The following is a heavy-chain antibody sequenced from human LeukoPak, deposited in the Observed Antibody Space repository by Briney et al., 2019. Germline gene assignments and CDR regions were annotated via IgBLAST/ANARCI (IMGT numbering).Heavy chain of an antibody. J-gene: IGHJ4*02. V-gene: IGHV4-59*01. CDR3: ARSFDFWSGYLEY. CDR2: MYDNGST. Sequence: SETLSLTCTVSGGSISSYYWTWIRQPPGKGLEWIGYMYDNGSTNYNSSLKSRVTISGDTSKNQFSLKLSSVTAADTAVYFYARSFDFWSGYLEYWGQGTLVTVSS. D-gene: IGHD3-3*01. CDR1: GGSISSYY.